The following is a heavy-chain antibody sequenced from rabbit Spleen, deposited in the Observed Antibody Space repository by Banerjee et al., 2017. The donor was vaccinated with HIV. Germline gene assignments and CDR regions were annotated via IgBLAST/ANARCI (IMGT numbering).Heavy chain of an antibody. J-gene: IGHJ6*01. Sequence: QEQLVESGGDLVKPEGSLTLTCKASGFSFSSSYWICWVRQAPGKGLEWSACIYTTNTNTYYASWAKGRFTITKTSSTTVTLQMTSLTDADTATYFCARDAGTSFSSYGMDLWGQGTLVTVS. CDR3: ARDAGTSFSSYGMDL. V-gene: IGHV1S45*01. CDR1: GFSFSSSYW. CDR2: IYTTNTNT. D-gene: IGHD8-1*01.